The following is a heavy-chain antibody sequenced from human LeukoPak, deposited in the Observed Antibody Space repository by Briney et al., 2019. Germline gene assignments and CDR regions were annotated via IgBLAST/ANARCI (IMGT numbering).Heavy chain of an antibody. CDR3: ARDGRYSSSSGYYMDV. Sequence: GVSLRRSCAASGFTFSSYAMHRVRQAPGKGLEWVVVISYDGSNKYYADSVKGRFTISRDNSKNMLYLQMNSLRAEDTAVYYCARDGRYSSSSGYYMDVWGKGTTVTASS. J-gene: IGHJ6*03. D-gene: IGHD6-6*01. V-gene: IGHV3-30*04. CDR1: GFTFSSYA. CDR2: ISYDGSNK.